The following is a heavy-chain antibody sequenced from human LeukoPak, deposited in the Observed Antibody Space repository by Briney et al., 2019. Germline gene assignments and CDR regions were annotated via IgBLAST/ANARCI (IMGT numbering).Heavy chain of an antibody. Sequence: SETLSLTCTVSGGSISSSSYYWGWIRQPPGKGLEWIGSIYYSGSTYYNPSLKSRVTISVDTSKNQFSLKLSSVTAADTAVYYCARRQSGSYGRFDYWGQGNLVTVSS. CDR2: IYYSGST. CDR1: GGSISSSSYY. CDR3: ARRQSGSYGRFDY. D-gene: IGHD1-26*01. V-gene: IGHV4-39*07. J-gene: IGHJ4*02.